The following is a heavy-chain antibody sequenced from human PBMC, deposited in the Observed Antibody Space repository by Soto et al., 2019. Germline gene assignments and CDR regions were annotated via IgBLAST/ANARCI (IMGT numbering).Heavy chain of an antibody. J-gene: IGHJ4*02. D-gene: IGHD3-9*01. CDR2: ISGSGGST. V-gene: IGHV3-23*01. Sequence: GSLRLSCAASGFTFSSYAMSWVRQAPGKGLEWVSAISGSGGSTYYADSVKGRFTISRDNSKNTLYLQMNSLRAEDTAVYYCAKSLYILTGYPRWGQGTLVTVSS. CDR1: GFTFSSYA. CDR3: AKSLYILTGYPR.